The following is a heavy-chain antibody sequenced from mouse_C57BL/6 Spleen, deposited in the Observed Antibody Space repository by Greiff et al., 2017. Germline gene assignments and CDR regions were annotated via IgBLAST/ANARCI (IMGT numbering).Heavy chain of an antibody. CDR3: TTSYYSNYFDY. D-gene: IGHD2-5*01. CDR1: GFNIKDDY. V-gene: IGHV14-4*01. CDR2: IDPENGDT. Sequence: EVMLVESGAELVRPGASVKLSCTASGFNIKDDYMHWVKQRPEQGLEWIGWIDPENGDTEYASKFQGKATITADTSSNTAYLQLSSLTSEYTAVYYCTTSYYSNYFDYWGQGTTLTVSS. J-gene: IGHJ2*01.